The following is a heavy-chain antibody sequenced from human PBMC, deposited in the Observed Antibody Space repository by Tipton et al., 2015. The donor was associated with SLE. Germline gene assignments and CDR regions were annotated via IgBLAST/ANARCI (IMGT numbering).Heavy chain of an antibody. CDR3: ARHTDWLRPGDI. Sequence: LSLTCTVSGDSISTYFWSWIRQPPGKGLEWIGYIHYSGSTNYNPSLRSRVTMSVDTSKNHFSLKLGSLTAADTAMYYCARHTDWLRPGDIWGQGTMVTVSS. J-gene: IGHJ3*02. D-gene: IGHD5-12*01. V-gene: IGHV4-59*08. CDR2: IHYSGST. CDR1: GDSISTYF.